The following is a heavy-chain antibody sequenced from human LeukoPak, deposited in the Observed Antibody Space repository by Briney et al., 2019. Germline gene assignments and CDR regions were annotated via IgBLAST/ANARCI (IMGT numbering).Heavy chain of an antibody. Sequence: RAGGSLRLSCAASGFTFDDDDMSWVRQIPGKGLEWVSSVNWNGGNTGYADSVKGRFTISRDNAKNSLYLQMNSLRAEDTAVYYCARAGSPVAIQPRDYFDYWGQGILVTVSS. CDR1: GFTFDDDD. CDR2: VNWNGGNT. J-gene: IGHJ4*02. D-gene: IGHD2-2*02. CDR3: ARAGSPVAIQPRDYFDY. V-gene: IGHV3-20*04.